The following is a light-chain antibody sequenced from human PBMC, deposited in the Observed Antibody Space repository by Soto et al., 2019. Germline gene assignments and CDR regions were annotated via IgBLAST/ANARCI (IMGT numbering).Light chain of an antibody. J-gene: IGLJ1*01. Sequence: QSVLTQPASVSGSPGQSITISCTVTSSDVGSRNLVSWYQQYPGKAPKLIIFEASKRPSGVSNRLSGSKSGSTASLTISGLQAEDEADYYCCSHAGSRAYVFGSGTKVTLL. CDR3: CSHAGSRAYV. CDR2: EAS. V-gene: IGLV2-23*01. CDR1: SSDVGSRNL.